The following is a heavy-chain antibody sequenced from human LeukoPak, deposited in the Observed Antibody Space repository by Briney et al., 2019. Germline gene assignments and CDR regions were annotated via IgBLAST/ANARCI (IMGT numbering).Heavy chain of an antibody. D-gene: IGHD6-13*01. J-gene: IGHJ4*02. CDR1: GGSFSGYY. CDR2: INHSGST. CDR3: AKEAIYSSSWYSADY. V-gene: IGHV4-34*01. Sequence: PSETLSLTCAVYGGSFSGYYWSWIRQPPGKGLEWIGEINHSGSTNYNPSLKSRVTISVDTSKNQFSLKLSSVTAADTAVYYCAKEAIYSSSWYSADYWGQGTLVTVSS.